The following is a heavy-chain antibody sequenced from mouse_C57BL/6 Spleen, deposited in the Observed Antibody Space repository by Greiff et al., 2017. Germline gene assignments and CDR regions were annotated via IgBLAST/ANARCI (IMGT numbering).Heavy chain of an antibody. J-gene: IGHJ4*01. CDR3: ARHEDSNYSYYAMDY. V-gene: IGHV5-6*01. D-gene: IGHD2-5*01. CDR1: GFTFSSYG. CDR2: LSSGGSYP. Sequence: EVQRVESGGDLVKPGGSLKLSCAASGFTFSSYGMSWVRQTPDKRLEWVATLSSGGSYPYYPASVKGRFTISRDNAKNTLYRQMSSLKSEDTAMYYCARHEDSNYSYYAMDYWGQGTSVTVSS.